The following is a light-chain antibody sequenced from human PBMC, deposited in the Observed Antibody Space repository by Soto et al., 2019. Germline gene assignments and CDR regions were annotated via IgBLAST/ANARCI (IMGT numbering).Light chain of an antibody. CDR2: HAS. V-gene: IGKV3-11*01. Sequence: EIVLTQAPATLSLSPGERATLSCRASQSVSSYLAWYQQKPGQAPRLLIYHASNRATGIPARFSGSGSGTDFPLTISILEPEDFAVYYCQQRSNWPLYTFGPGTKREIK. CDR1: QSVSSY. CDR3: QQRSNWPLYT. J-gene: IGKJ2*01.